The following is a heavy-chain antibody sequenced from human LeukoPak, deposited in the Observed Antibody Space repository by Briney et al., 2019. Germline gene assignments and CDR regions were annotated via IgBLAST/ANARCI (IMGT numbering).Heavy chain of an antibody. V-gene: IGHV1-46*01. CDR1: GYTFTSYY. J-gene: IGHJ5*02. CDR2: INLSGGTT. Sequence: ASVKVSCKASGYTFTSYYMHWVRQAPGQGLEWMGIINLSGGTTYYAQKFQGRVTMTNDMATSTVYMELSSLRSEDTAVYYCARDFGYNWKANWFDPWGQGTLVTVS. CDR3: ARDFGYNWKANWFDP. D-gene: IGHD1-1*01.